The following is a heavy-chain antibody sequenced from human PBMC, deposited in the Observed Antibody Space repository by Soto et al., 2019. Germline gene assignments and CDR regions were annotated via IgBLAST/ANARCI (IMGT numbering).Heavy chain of an antibody. D-gene: IGHD2-21*01. Sequence: QVQLQESGPGLVKPSQTLSLTCTVSGDSISRGGYYWNWLRQHPRKGLEWIGYIYHSGSTIYNPSLKSRGTIPVDTSKNRWSLELSNVTAADTAVYYCARDGAGAYGLGWFDPWGQGILVTVSS. CDR1: GDSISRGGYY. CDR2: IYHSGST. V-gene: IGHV4-31*03. CDR3: ARDGAGAYGLGWFDP. J-gene: IGHJ5*02.